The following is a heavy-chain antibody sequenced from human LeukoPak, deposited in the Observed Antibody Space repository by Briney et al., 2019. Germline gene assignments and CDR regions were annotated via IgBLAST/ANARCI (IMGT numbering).Heavy chain of an antibody. D-gene: IGHD3-22*01. CDR3: ARDCQEQNLFKYYYDSSGYFFCLDY. V-gene: IGHV1-2*02. J-gene: IGHJ4*02. CDR1: GYTFTGYY. CDR2: INPNSGGT. Sequence: GASVKVSCKASGYTFTGYYMHWVRQAPGQGLEWMGWINPNSGGTNYAQKFQGRVTMTRDTSISTAYMELSRLRSDDTAVYYCARDCQEQNLFKYYYDSSGYFFCLDYWGQGTLVTVSS.